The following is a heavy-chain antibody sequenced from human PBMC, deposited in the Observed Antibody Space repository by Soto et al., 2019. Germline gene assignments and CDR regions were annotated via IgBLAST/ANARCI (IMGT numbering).Heavy chain of an antibody. CDR3: AGAPGRY. V-gene: IGHV3-53*02. J-gene: IGHJ4*02. CDR2: IYSGGNT. CDR1: GFTVSSNY. Sequence: EVQLVETGGGLIQPGGSLRLSCTASGFTVSSNYMTWVRQAPGKGLEWVSVIYSGGNTYYADSVKGRFPSSRDKSKNTLYLQMNSLRAEDTAVYYCAGAPGRYWGQGTLVTVSS.